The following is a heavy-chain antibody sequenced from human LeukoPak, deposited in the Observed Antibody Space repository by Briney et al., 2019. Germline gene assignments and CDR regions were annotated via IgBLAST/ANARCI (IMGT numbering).Heavy chain of an antibody. D-gene: IGHD2-2*01. J-gene: IGHJ6*03. Sequence: ASVKVSCKASGYTLTSYGISWVRQAPGQGLEWMGWISAYNGNTRYAQKLQGRVTMTTDSSTSTAYMELRSLRSDDTAVYYCARAPIIDIVVIPAAADYYHMDVWGKGTTVTVSS. CDR2: ISAYNGNT. CDR3: ARAPIIDIVVIPAAADYYHMDV. V-gene: IGHV1-18*01. CDR1: GYTLTSYG.